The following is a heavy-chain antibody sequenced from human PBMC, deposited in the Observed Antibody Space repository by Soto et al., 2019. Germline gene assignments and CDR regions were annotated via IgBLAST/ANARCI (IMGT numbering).Heavy chain of an antibody. V-gene: IGHV3-23*01. Sequence: EVQLLESEGGLVQPGGSLRLSCAASGFTFSSHVMNWVRQAPGKGLEWVAAISGGGGTTFYGDSVEGRFTMSRDNSKNTLFLQINSPRAEDTAVYYCARGPRAPPPHDYGMDVWGQGTTVTVSS. CDR1: GFTFSSHV. J-gene: IGHJ6*02. CDR3: ARGPRAPPPHDYGMDV. CDR2: ISGGGGTT.